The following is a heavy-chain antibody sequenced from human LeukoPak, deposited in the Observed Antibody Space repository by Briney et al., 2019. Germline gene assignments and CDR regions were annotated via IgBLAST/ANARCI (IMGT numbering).Heavy chain of an antibody. V-gene: IGHV4-59*12. D-gene: IGHD2-2*01. CDR1: GGSISSYY. J-gene: IGHJ6*03. CDR3: ARGLNLGSTSPRRKRYYYYMDV. CDR2: IYSNGST. Sequence: SETLSLTCTVSGGSISSYYWSWIRQPPGKGLEWIGYIYSNGSTNYSPSLKSRVTISVDTSKNQFSLKLSSVTAADTAVYYCARGLNLGSTSPRRKRYYYYMDVWGKGTTVTVSS.